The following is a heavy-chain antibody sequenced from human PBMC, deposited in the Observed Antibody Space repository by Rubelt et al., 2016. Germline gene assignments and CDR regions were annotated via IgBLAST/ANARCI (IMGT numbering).Heavy chain of an antibody. D-gene: IGHD6-19*01. CDR2: ISSNGGST. CDR3: VRMFTSGWFFDY. V-gene: IGHV3-64D*09. Sequence: VQLVESGGGVVQPGRSLRLSCAASGFTFSSSGMHWVRQAPGKGLEYVSGISSNGGSTNYADPVKGRFTISRDNSKNTLYLQMSSLRPDDTAVYYCVRMFTSGWFFDYWGQGTLVSVSS. CDR1: GFTFSSSG. J-gene: IGHJ4*02.